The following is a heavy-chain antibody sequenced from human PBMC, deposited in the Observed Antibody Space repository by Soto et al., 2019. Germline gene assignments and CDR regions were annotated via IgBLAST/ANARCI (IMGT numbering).Heavy chain of an antibody. J-gene: IGHJ4*02. CDR3: AKETVTMIVPDYFDY. V-gene: IGHV3-23*01. D-gene: IGHD3-22*01. CDR2: MSGSGGST. CDR1: GFTFSSYA. Sequence: GGSLRLSCAASGFTFSSYAMSWVRQAPGKGLEWVSAMSGSGGSTYYADSVKGRFTISRDNSKNTLYIQMNRLRAEDTAVYYCAKETVTMIVPDYFDYWGQGTLVTVSS.